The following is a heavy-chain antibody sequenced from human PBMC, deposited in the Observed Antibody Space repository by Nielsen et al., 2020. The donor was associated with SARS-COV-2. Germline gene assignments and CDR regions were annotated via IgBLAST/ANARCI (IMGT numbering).Heavy chain of an antibody. V-gene: IGHV3-7*01. J-gene: IGHJ4*02. Sequence: GGSLRLSCAASGFTFSSYWMSWVRQAPGKGLEWVASIKQDGSEKYYVDSVKGRFTISRDNAKNSLYLQMNSLRAEDTAVYYCARVGYCSSTSCYREDYWGQGTLVTVSS. CDR3: ARVGYCSSTSCYREDY. CDR2: IKQDGSEK. CDR1: GFTFSSYW. D-gene: IGHD2-2*02.